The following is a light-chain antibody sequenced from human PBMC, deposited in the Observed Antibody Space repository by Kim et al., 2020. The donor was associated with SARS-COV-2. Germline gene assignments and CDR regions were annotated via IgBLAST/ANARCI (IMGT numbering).Light chain of an antibody. J-gene: IGLJ3*02. CDR2: EDT. V-gene: IGLV3-25*03. CDR3: QSSDSSDTFWV. CDR1: ALPNQY. Sequence: SYELTQPPSVSVSPGQMARITCSGDALPNQYAYWFQQKPGQAPVLVIYEDTERPSGIPERFSGSTSGTTVTLTISGVQAEDEADYYCQSSDSSDTFWVFGGGTQLT.